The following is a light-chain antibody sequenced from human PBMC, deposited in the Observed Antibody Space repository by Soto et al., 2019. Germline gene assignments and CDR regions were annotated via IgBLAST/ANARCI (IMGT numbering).Light chain of an antibody. CDR2: QVT. J-gene: IGLJ1*01. V-gene: IGLV2-14*01. Sequence: QSVLTQPASVSGSLGQSLTISCTGTTRDIAGYNYISWYQQLPGKAPKLMIYQVTIRPSGISNRFSGSKSGNTASLTISGLHAEDEADYYCTSFSSSTSLYVFGTGTKVTVL. CDR3: TSFSSSTSLYV. CDR1: TRDIAGYNY.